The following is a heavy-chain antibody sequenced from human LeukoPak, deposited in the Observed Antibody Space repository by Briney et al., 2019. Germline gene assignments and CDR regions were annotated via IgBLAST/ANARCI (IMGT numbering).Heavy chain of an antibody. D-gene: IGHD1-26*01. CDR1: GFTFSGYW. Sequence: GGSLRLSCAAFGFTFSGYWMSWVRQAPGKGLEWVANINQAGTRKQYVDSVKGRFTIYRDNARNSLYLQVNSLRAEDTALYYCAKGSYSGSYQLELVDYWGQGTLVTVSS. J-gene: IGHJ4*02. CDR2: INQAGTRK. CDR3: AKGSYSGSYQLELVDY. V-gene: IGHV3-7*03.